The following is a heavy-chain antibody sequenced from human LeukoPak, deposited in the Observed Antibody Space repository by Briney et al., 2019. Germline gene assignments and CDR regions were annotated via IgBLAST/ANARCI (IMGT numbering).Heavy chain of an antibody. CDR3: AELGITMIGGV. CDR1: GFTFSSYG. J-gene: IGHJ6*04. V-gene: IGHV3-23*01. Sequence: GGSLRLSCAASGFTFSSYGMSWVRQAPGKGLEWVSLISGSGGRAYYADSVKGRFTISRDNSKNTLYLQMNSLRAEDTAVYYCAELGITMIGGVWGKGTTVTISS. D-gene: IGHD3-10*02. CDR2: ISGSGGRA.